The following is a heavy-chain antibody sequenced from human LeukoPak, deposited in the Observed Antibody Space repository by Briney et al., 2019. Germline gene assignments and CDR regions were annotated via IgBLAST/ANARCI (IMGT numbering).Heavy chain of an antibody. CDR2: TNHSGST. D-gene: IGHD6-13*01. V-gene: IGHV4-34*01. CDR1: GFSFSSYA. J-gene: IGHJ4*02. Sequence: GSLRLSCAASGFSFSSYAMSWVRQAPGKGLEWIGETNHSGSTNYNPSLKSRVTISVDTSKNQFSLKLSSVTAADTAVYYCARGGSSSWYLYFDYWGQGTLVTVSS. CDR3: ARGGSSSWYLYFDY.